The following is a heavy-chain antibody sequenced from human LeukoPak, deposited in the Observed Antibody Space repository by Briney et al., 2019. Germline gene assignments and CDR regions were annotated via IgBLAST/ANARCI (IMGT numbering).Heavy chain of an antibody. J-gene: IGHJ4*02. V-gene: IGHV3-21*01. Sequence: GGSLRLSCAASGFTFSSYSMNWVRQAPGKGLEWVSSISSSSSYIYYADSVKGRFTTSRDNAKNSLYLRMNSLRAEDAAVYYCARDVDTAIPPGLYYWGQGTLVTVSS. D-gene: IGHD5-18*01. CDR1: GFTFSSYS. CDR3: ARDVDTAIPPGLYY. CDR2: ISSSSSYI.